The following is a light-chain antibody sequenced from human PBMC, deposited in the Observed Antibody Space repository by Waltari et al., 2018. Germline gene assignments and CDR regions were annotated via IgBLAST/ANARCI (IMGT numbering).Light chain of an antibody. V-gene: IGLV2-18*02. J-gene: IGLJ2*01. CDR1: SHDVGSYTR. CDR3: SSYRMSSTLGV. Sequence: QSALTQPPSVSGSHGQSVTISCTAPSHDVGSYTRVSWYQQSPGTAPKLIIYEVSNRPSGVPDRFSGSKSGNTASLTISGLQAEDEADYYCSSYRMSSTLGVLGGGTKLTVL. CDR2: EVS.